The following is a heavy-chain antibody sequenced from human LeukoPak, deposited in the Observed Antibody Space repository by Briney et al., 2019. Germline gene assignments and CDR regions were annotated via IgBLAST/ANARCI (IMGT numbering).Heavy chain of an antibody. CDR2: ISYDGSNK. CDR3: ASLYSGYEFDY. CDR1: GFTFGSYA. Sequence: GRSLRLSCAASGFTFGSYAMHWVRQAPGKGLEWVAVISYDGSNKYYADSVKGRFTISRDNSKNTLYLQMNSLRAEDTAVYYCASLYSGYEFDYWGQGTLVTVSS. J-gene: IGHJ4*02. D-gene: IGHD5-12*01. V-gene: IGHV3-30*01.